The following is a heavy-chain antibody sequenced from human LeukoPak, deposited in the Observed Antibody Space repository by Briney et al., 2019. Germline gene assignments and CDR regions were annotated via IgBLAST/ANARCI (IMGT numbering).Heavy chain of an antibody. V-gene: IGHV3-23*01. Sequence: GGSLRLSCAASGFTFSSYAMSWVRQAPGKGLEWVSAISGSGCSTYYADSVKGRFTISRDNSKNTLYLQMNSLRAEDTAVYYCAKEGGIVVVPAATHYWGQGTLVTVSS. J-gene: IGHJ4*02. CDR2: ISGSGCST. CDR1: GFTFSSYA. D-gene: IGHD2-2*01. CDR3: AKEGGIVVVPAATHY.